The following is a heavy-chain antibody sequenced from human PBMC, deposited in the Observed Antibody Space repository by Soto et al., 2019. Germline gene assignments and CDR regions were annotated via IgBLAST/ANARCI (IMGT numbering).Heavy chain of an antibody. V-gene: IGHV1-8*01. D-gene: IGHD4-17*01. CDR3: AREAPPRGLDYGDYAGDAFDI. J-gene: IGHJ3*02. CDR1: GYTFTSYD. CDR2: MNPNSGNT. Sequence: ASVKVSCKASGYTFTSYDINWVRQATGQGLEWMGWMNPNSGNTGYAQKFQGRVTMTRNTAISTAYMELSSLRSEDTAVYYCAREAPPRGLDYGDYAGDAFDIWGQGTMVTVSS.